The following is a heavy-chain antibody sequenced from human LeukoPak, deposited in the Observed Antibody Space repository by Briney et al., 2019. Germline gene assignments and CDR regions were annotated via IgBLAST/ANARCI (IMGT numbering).Heavy chain of an antibody. CDR2: ISAYNGNT. J-gene: IGHJ6*02. V-gene: IGHV1-18*01. Sequence: ASVEVSCKASGYTFTSYGISWVRQAPGQGLEWMGRISAYNGNTNYAQKLQGRVTMTTDTSTSTAYMELRSLRSDDTAVYYCALLGGPIDYYYGMDVWGQGTTVTVSS. D-gene: IGHD3-16*01. CDR3: ALLGGPIDYYYGMDV. CDR1: GYTFTSYG.